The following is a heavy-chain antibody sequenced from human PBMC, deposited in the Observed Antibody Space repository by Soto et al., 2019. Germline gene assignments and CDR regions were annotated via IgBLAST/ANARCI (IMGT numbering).Heavy chain of an antibody. V-gene: IGHV4-39*01. CDR2: IYYSGST. CDR1: GGSISSSSYY. J-gene: IGHJ5*02. D-gene: IGHD3-10*01. CDR3: GRVVQIGYNWFDP. Sequence: SETLSLTCTVSGGSISSSSYYWGWIRQPPGKGLEWIGSIYYSGSTYYNPSLKSRVTISVDTSKNQFSLKLSSVTAADTAVYYCGRVVQIGYNWFDPWGQGTLVTVSS.